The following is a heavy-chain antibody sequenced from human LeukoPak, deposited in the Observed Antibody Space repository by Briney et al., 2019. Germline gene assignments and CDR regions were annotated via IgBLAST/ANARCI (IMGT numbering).Heavy chain of an antibody. CDR1: GFSFSIYE. CDR2: ISSSGSSI. V-gene: IGHV3-48*03. J-gene: IGHJ4*02. CDR3: ARGSYYDSSGYYHYYFDY. D-gene: IGHD3-22*01. Sequence: PGGSLRLSCAASGFSFSIYEMNWVRQAPGKGLEWVSYISSSGSSISYADSVKGRFTFSRDNAKNSLHVQMNSLRAEDTAVYYFARGSYYDSSGYYHYYFDYWGQGTLVTVSS.